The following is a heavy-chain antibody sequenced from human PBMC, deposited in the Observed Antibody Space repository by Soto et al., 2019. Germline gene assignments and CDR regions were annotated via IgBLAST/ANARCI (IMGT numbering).Heavy chain of an antibody. Sequence: GGSLRLSCAASGFTFSRYWMHWVRQAPGKGLVWVSTIRLDGSSTNYADSVKGRFTISRDNSKNTLFLQMNSLRAEDTAVYYCAKDVGGPHFFDSWGQGTLVTVSS. J-gene: IGHJ4*02. CDR1: GFTFSRYW. D-gene: IGHD2-15*01. CDR3: AKDVGGPHFFDS. V-gene: IGHV3-74*01. CDR2: IRLDGSST.